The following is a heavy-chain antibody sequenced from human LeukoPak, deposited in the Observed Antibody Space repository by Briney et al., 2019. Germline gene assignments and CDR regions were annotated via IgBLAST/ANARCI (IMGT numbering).Heavy chain of an antibody. CDR2: IKSKTDGGTT. CDR3: TTDEWA. D-gene: IGHD1-26*01. V-gene: IGHV3-15*01. J-gene: IGHJ4*02. Sequence: GGSLRLSCVASGLTFSSYAMSWVRQAPGKGLEWVGHIKSKTDGGTTDYAAPVQGRFTISRDDSKNTLYLQMNSLKAEGIAVYYCTTDEWAWGQGTLVTVSS. CDR1: GLTFSSYA.